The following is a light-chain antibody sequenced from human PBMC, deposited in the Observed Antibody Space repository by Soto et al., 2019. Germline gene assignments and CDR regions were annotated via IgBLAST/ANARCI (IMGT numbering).Light chain of an antibody. CDR1: QIVSSTY. CDR3: QQYGSSPST. Sequence: EIVLTQSPGTLSLSPGERATLSCRASQIVSSTYLAWFQQKPGQAPRLLIYGASTRATGIPDRFSGSGSGADFTLTISGLEPEDFGLYYCQQYGSSPSTFGQGTKVAIK. CDR2: GAS. V-gene: IGKV3-20*01. J-gene: IGKJ1*01.